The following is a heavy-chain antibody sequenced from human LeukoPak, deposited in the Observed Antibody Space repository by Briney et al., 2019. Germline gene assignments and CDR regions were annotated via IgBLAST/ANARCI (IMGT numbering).Heavy chain of an antibody. CDR2: IYYSGST. Sequence: SETLSLTCTVSGGSVSSGSYYWSWLRQPPGKGLEWIGYIYYSGSTNYNPSLKSRVTISVDTSKNQFSLKLSSVTAADTAVYYCAREGYYDSSGYYYVIDSWGQGTLVTVSS. J-gene: IGHJ5*01. D-gene: IGHD3-22*01. CDR1: GGSVSSGSYY. V-gene: IGHV4-61*01. CDR3: AREGYYDSSGYYYVIDS.